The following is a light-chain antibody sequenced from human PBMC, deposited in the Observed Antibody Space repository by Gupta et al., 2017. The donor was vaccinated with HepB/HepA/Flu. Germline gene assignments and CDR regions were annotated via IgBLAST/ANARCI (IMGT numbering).Light chain of an antibody. CDR3: TSYTRSSTWV. J-gene: IGLJ3*02. CDR2: EVT. CDR1: SSDVGTYNR. Sequence: QSALAQPPSVSGSPGQSVTISCTGTSSDVGTYNRVSWYQQPPGTAPNLIIYEVTNRPSGVPDRFSGSKSGNTASLTISVLQAEDEADYYCTSYTRSSTWVFGGGSKVTVL. V-gene: IGLV2-18*02.